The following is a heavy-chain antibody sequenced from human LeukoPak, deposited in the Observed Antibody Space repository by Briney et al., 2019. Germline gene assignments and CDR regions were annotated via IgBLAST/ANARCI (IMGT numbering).Heavy chain of an antibody. CDR1: GGSISTANW. J-gene: IGHJ5*02. V-gene: IGHV4-4*02. CDR2: IYHTGTT. D-gene: IGHD3-10*01. Sequence: EPSETLSLTCTVSGGSISTANWWTWVRQPPGKGLEWIGEIYHTGTTNYNPSLKSRVTVSINKSKNDFSLRLTSVTAADTAMYYCAKDLRKPINVLRGVIRPGWFDPWGQGTLVTVSS. CDR3: AKDLRKPINVLRGVIRPGWFDP.